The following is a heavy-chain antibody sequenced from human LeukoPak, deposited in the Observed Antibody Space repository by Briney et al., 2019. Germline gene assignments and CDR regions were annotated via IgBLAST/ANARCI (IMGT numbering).Heavy chain of an antibody. D-gene: IGHD3-16*01. Sequence: ASVKVSCKASGYTFTSYDINWVRQATGRGLEWMGWMSPKSANTGFAQKFQGRVTITRDTSISTAYMELSSLTSEDTAVYYCARTPPRGLIDFWGQGTLVTVSS. CDR2: MSPKSANT. CDR3: ARTPPRGLIDF. J-gene: IGHJ4*02. CDR1: GYTFTSYD. V-gene: IGHV1-8*03.